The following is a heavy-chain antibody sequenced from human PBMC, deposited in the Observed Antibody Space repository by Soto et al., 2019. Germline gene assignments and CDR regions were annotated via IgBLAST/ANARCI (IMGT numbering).Heavy chain of an antibody. V-gene: IGHV3-53*01. J-gene: IGHJ5*02. CDR1: GFTVSSNY. Sequence: PGGSLRLSCAASGFTVSSNYMSWVRQAPGKGLEWVSVIYSGGSTFYADSVKGRFTISRDNSKNMVYLQMNRMRAEDTAVYYCAREWPHIDRWGQGTLVTVSS. CDR3: AREWPHIDR. CDR2: IYSGGST.